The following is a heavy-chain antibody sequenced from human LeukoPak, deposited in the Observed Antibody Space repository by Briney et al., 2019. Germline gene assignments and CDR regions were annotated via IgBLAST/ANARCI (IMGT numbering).Heavy chain of an antibody. V-gene: IGHV4-61*01. J-gene: IGHJ4*02. CDR2: IYYSGST. Sequence: PSETLSLTCTVSGGSVSSGSYYWSWIRQPPGKGLEWIGYIYYSGSTNYNPSLKSRVTISVGTSKNQFSLKQSSVTAADTAVYYCARVSYSGYDFDYWGQGTLVTVSS. D-gene: IGHD5-12*01. CDR3: ARVSYSGYDFDY. CDR1: GGSVSSGSYY.